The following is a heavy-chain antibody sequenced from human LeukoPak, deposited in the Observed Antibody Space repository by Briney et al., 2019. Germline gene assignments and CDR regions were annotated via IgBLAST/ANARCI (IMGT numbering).Heavy chain of an antibody. D-gene: IGHD2-21*01. Sequence: GASVKVSCKASGGTFSSYAISWVRQAPGQGLEWMGGIIPIFGTANYAQKFQGRVTITTDESTSTAYMELSSLRSEDTAVYYCASPFGWSGCGGDCYSGSGAFDIWGQGTMVTVSS. CDR2: IIPIFGTA. CDR3: ASPFGWSGCGGDCYSGSGAFDI. V-gene: IGHV1-69*05. J-gene: IGHJ3*02. CDR1: GGTFSSYA.